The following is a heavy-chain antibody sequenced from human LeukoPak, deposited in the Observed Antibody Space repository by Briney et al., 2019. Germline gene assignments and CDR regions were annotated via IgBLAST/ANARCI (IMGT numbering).Heavy chain of an antibody. CDR3: AREEDY. J-gene: IGHJ4*02. Sequence: PSETLSLTCAVYGGSFSGYYWSWIRQPPGKGLEWIGEINHSGSTNYNPSLKSRVTISVDTSKNQFSLKLSSVTAAGTAVYYCAREEDYWGQGTLVAVSS. CDR1: GGSFSGYY. CDR2: INHSGST. V-gene: IGHV4-34*01.